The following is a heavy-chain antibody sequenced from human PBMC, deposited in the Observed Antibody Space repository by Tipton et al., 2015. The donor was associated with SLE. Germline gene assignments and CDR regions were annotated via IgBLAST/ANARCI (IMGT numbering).Heavy chain of an antibody. CDR3: ARLVRFLGGRFFDY. CDR2: IYYSGST. J-gene: IGHJ4*02. Sequence: LRLSCTVSGGSIGSSTYYWGWIRQPPGKGLEWIGSIYYSGSTYYRPSLKSRVTISVDTSKNHFSLKLSSVTAADTAVYYCARLVRFLGGRFFDYWGQGTLVSVSS. CDR1: GGSIGSSTYY. D-gene: IGHD3-3*01. V-gene: IGHV4-39*02.